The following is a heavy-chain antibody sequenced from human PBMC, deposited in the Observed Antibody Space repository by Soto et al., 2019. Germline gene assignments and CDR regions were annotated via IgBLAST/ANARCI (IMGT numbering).Heavy chain of an antibody. CDR1: GFTFSSYS. CDR3: ARDSVAGPSYYYGIDV. CDR2: ITGSSSYI. D-gene: IGHD6-19*01. Sequence: GGSLRLSCAASGFTFSSYSMNWVRQAPGKGLQWVSSITGSSSYIFYADSVKGRFTISRDNAKNSLYLQLNSLRAEDTAVYYCARDSVAGPSYYYGIDVWGQGTSFTVSS. V-gene: IGHV3-21*01. J-gene: IGHJ6*02.